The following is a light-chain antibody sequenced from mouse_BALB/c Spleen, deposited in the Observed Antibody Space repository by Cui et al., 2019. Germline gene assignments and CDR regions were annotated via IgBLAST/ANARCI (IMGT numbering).Light chain of an antibody. Sequence: IQMTQSPASLSVAVGATVTITCRASENIYSNLAWYQQKQGKSPQLLVYAATNLADGVPSRFSGSGSGTQYSLKINSLQSEDFGSYYCQHFWSTPYTFGGGTKLEIK. V-gene: IGKV12-46*01. CDR1: ENIYSN. CDR3: QHFWSTPYT. CDR2: AAT. J-gene: IGKJ2*01.